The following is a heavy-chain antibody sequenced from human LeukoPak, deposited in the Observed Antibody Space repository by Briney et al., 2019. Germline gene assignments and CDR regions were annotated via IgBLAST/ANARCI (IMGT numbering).Heavy chain of an antibody. D-gene: IGHD2-15*01. V-gene: IGHV4-59*08. CDR2: IYYNGNT. CDR3: ARQYCSGGSCYPDY. J-gene: IGHJ4*02. Sequence: SETLSLTCTVSGGSISSYSWSWIRQPPGKGLEWIGYIYYNGNTNYNPSLKSRVTISVDTSKNQFSLKLSSVTAADTAVYYCARQYCSGGSCYPDYWGQGTLVTVSS. CDR1: GGSISSYS.